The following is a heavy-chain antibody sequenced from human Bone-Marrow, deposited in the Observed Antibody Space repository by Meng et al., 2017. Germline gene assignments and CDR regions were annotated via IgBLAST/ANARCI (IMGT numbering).Heavy chain of an antibody. J-gene: IGHJ4*02. V-gene: IGHV4-34*01. CDR2: INHSGST. D-gene: IGHD6-19*01. CDR3: AREEVAGIFDY. Sequence: ESLKISCAVYGGSFSGYYWSWIRQPPGKGLEWIGEINHSGSTNYNPSLKSRVTISVDTSKNQFSLKLSSVTAADTAVYYCAREEVAGIFDYWGQGTLVTVSS. CDR1: GGSFSGYY.